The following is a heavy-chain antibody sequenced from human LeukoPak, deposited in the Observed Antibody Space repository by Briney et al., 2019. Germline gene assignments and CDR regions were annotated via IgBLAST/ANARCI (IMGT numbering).Heavy chain of an antibody. CDR2: IIPIFGTA. CDR1: VYTFTSYA. CDR3: ARSHIVVVTAILHYYYGMDV. D-gene: IGHD2-21*02. Sequence: GASVKVSCKASVYTFTSYAMNWVRQAPGQGLEWMGGIIPIFGTANYAQKFQGRVTITADESTSTAYMELSSLRSEDTAVYYCARSHIVVVTAILHYYYGMDVWGQGTTVTVSS. V-gene: IGHV1-69*13. J-gene: IGHJ6*02.